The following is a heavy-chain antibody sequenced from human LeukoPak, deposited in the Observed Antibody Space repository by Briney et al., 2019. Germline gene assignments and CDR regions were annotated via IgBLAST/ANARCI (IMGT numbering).Heavy chain of an antibody. Sequence: GGSLRLSCVGSGLTFSHYGVSWVRQAPGKGLEWVSGISGSGNRTYYVDSEKGRFSISRDNSKNTAYLQMNSLRAEDTAVYYCAKASHVAVAGGRFDYRGQGTLVTVSS. CDR3: AKASHVAVAGGRFDY. D-gene: IGHD6-19*01. CDR2: ISGSGNRT. J-gene: IGHJ4*02. CDR1: GLTFSHYG. V-gene: IGHV3-23*01.